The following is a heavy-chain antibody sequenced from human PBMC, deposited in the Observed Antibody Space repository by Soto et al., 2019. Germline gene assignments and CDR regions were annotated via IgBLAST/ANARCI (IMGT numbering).Heavy chain of an antibody. D-gene: IGHD6-19*01. CDR2: IIPIFGTA. J-gene: IGHJ4*02. Sequence: ASVKVSCKASGGTFSSYAISWVRQAPGQGLEWMGGIIPIFGTANYAQKFQGRVTITADESTSTAYMELSSLRSEDTAVYYCARARGSGWYADYWGQGTLVTVSS. CDR3: ARARGSGWYADY. CDR1: GGTFSSYA. V-gene: IGHV1-69*13.